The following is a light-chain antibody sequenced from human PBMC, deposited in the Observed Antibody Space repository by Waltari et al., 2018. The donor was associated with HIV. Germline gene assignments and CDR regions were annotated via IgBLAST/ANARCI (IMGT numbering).Light chain of an antibody. J-gene: IGKJ4*01. CDR2: DAS. CDR3: QQYKTLPVT. CDR1: QDIRHY. V-gene: IGKV1-33*01. Sequence: DIQMTQSPSSLSASVGDKVTITCQASQDIRHYLNWYQKKPGKAPKLLIFDASKLHTGVPSRFSGSGSGTDFTLTISNVQPEDIATYFCQQYKTLPVTFGGGTKVEIK.